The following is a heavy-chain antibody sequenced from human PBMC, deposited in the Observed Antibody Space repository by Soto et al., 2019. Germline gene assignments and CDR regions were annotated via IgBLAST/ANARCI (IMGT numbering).Heavy chain of an antibody. CDR2: INHSGST. Sequence: SETLSLTCAVYGGSFSGYYWSWIRQPPGKGLEWIGEINHSGSTNYNPSLKSRVTISVDTSKNQFSLKLSSVTAADTAVYYCARGRFLEWLSYYKNYYYYYMDVWGKGTTVTVSS. CDR3: ARGRFLEWLSYYKNYYYYYMDV. D-gene: IGHD3-3*01. CDR1: GGSFSGYY. V-gene: IGHV4-34*01. J-gene: IGHJ6*03.